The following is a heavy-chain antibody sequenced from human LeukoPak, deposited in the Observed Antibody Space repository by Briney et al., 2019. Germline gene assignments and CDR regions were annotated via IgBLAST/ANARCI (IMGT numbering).Heavy chain of an antibody. J-gene: IGHJ4*02. D-gene: IGHD1-26*01. CDR2: ISSNVGRT. CDR1: GFTFSSYA. Sequence: PGGSLRLSCAASGFTFSSYAMLGLRQAPGKGREGVSTISSNVGRTYYANSMKARVTITREHSRNTLYLPTGSLTAEDMAVYYCARGEIAYSGSYSDYWGEGNLVTVSS. CDR3: ARGEIAYSGSYSDY. V-gene: IGHV3-64*01.